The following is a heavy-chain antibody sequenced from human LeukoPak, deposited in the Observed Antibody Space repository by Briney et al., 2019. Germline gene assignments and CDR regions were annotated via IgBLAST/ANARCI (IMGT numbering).Heavy chain of an antibody. J-gene: IGHJ4*02. CDR3: ARDPPRNYYGSGRGDY. CDR1: GYTFTSYG. CDR2: ISAYNGNT. D-gene: IGHD3-10*01. Sequence: ASVKVSCKASGYTFTSYGISWVRQAPGQGLEWMGWISAYNGNTNYAQKLQGRVTMTTDTSTSTAYMELRSLRSDDTAVYYCARDPPRNYYGSGRGDYWGQGTLVTVSS. V-gene: IGHV1-18*01.